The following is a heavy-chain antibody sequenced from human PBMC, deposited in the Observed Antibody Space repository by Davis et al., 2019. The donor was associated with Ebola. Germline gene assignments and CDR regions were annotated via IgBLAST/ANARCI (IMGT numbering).Heavy chain of an antibody. D-gene: IGHD2-15*01. Sequence: GGSLRLSCAASGFTVSSNYMSWVRQAPGKGLEWVSAISGSGGSTYYADSVKGRFTISRDNSKNTLYLQMNSLRAEDTAVYYCATLAASFYYYGMDVWGQGTTVTVSS. J-gene: IGHJ6*02. V-gene: IGHV3-23*01. CDR3: ATLAASFYYYGMDV. CDR2: ISGSGGST. CDR1: GFTVSSNY.